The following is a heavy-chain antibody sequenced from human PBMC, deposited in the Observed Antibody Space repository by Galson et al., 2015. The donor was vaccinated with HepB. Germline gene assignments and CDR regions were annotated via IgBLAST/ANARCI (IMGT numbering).Heavy chain of an antibody. CDR3: ARDWGDVAYSSGDFDY. V-gene: IGHV1-3*01. Sequence: SVKVSCKASGYTFTSYAMHWVRQAPGQRLEWMGWINAGNGNTKYSQKFQGRVTITRDTSASTAYMELSSLRSEDTAVYYCARDWGDVAYSSGDFDYWGQGTLVTVSS. CDR2: INAGNGNT. J-gene: IGHJ4*02. D-gene: IGHD6-19*01. CDR1: GYTFTSYA.